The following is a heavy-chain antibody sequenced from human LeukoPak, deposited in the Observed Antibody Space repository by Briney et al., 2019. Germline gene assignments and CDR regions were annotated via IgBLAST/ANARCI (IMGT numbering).Heavy chain of an antibody. CDR2: INSDGGST. J-gene: IGHJ4*02. CDR1: GFTFSSYW. Sequence: GGSLRLSCAASGFTFSSYWMHWVRQAPGKGLVWVSRINSDGGSTSYADSVKGRFTISRDNAKNTLYLQMNSLRAEDTAVYYCVGAGYSSSWSFDYWGQGTLVTVSS. D-gene: IGHD6-13*01. V-gene: IGHV3-74*01. CDR3: VGAGYSSSWSFDY.